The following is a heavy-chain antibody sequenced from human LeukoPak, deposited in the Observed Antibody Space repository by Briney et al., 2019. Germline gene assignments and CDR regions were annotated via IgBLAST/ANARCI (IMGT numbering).Heavy chain of an antibody. V-gene: IGHV3-21*01. J-gene: IGHJ4*02. CDR1: GFTFSSYS. Sequence: GGSLRLSCAASGFTFSSYSMNWVRQAPGKGLEWGSSISSSSSYIYYADSVKGRFTISRDNAKNSLYLQMNSLRAEDTAVYYCATLAVAGSGYYFDYWGQGTLVTVSS. CDR2: ISSSSSYI. CDR3: ATLAVAGSGYYFDY. D-gene: IGHD6-19*01.